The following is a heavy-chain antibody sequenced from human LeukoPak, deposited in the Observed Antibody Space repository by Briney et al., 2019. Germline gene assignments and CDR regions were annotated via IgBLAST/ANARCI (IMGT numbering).Heavy chain of an antibody. D-gene: IGHD3-9*01. CDR1: GYTFTSYY. CDR2: INPSGGST. CDR3: ARGEKDYDILTGYYDY. Sequence: ASVKVSCKASGYTFTSYYMHWVRQAPGQGLEWMGIINPSGGSTSYAQKFQGRVTMTRDTSTSTVYMELSSLRSEDTAVYYCARGEKDYDILTGYYDYWGQGTLVTVSS. J-gene: IGHJ4*02. V-gene: IGHV1-46*01.